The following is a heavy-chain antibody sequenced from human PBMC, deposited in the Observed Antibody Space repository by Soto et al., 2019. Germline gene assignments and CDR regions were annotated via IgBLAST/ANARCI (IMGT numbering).Heavy chain of an antibody. J-gene: IGHJ6*02. CDR2: TYYRSKGNN. CDR3: VLVTLFRGMDV. Sequence: PWPTLSLTCAISGDSVSSDTAAWVWVRQAPSRGLEWLGRTYYRSKGNNDYALSVKSRITISPDTSQNQFSLDLDSVTPEDTAVYYCVLVTLFRGMDVWGQGTPVTVSS. V-gene: IGHV6-1*01. D-gene: IGHD3-10*01. CDR1: GDSVSSDTAA.